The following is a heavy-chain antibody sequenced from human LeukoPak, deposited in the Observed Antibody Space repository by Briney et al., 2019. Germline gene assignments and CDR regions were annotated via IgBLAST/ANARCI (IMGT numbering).Heavy chain of an antibody. Sequence: GASVKVSCKASGYTFTCYGISWVRQAPGQGLEWMGWISAYNGNTNYAQKLQGRVTMTTDTSTSTAYMELRSLRSDDTAVYYCARDDSSGWYDTAEYFQHWGQGTLVTVSS. D-gene: IGHD6-19*01. J-gene: IGHJ1*01. CDR2: ISAYNGNT. V-gene: IGHV1-18*01. CDR1: GYTFTCYG. CDR3: ARDDSSGWYDTAEYFQH.